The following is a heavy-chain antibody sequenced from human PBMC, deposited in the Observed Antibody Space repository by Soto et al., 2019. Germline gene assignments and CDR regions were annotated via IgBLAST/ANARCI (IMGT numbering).Heavy chain of an antibody. J-gene: IGHJ6*02. Sequence: QVQLVQSGAEVKKPGASVKVSCKASGYTFTSYYMHWVRQAPGQGLEWMGIINPSGGSTSYAQKFQGRVTMTRDTSTSTVYMGLSSLRSEDTAVYYCARDIKSSSGQFYGMDVWGQGTTVTVSS. CDR1: GYTFTSYY. CDR3: ARDIKSSSGQFYGMDV. V-gene: IGHV1-46*01. CDR2: INPSGGST. D-gene: IGHD6-19*01.